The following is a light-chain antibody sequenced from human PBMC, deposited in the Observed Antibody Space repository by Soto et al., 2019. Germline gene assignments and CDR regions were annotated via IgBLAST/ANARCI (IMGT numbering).Light chain of an antibody. CDR2: KNN. V-gene: IGLV1-47*01. Sequence: QPVLPQPPSASGTPGQRVTISCSGSSSNIGSNYVYWYQQLPGTAPKLLIYKNNQRPSGVPDRFSGSKSGTSASLAISGLRSEDEADYYCAAWDDSLSGPWVFGGGTKLTVL. CDR1: SSNIGSNY. CDR3: AAWDDSLSGPWV. J-gene: IGLJ3*02.